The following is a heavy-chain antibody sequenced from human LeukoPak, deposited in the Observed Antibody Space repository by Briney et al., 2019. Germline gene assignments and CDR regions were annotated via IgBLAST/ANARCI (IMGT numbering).Heavy chain of an antibody. CDR1: GFPFGSYP. CDR2: IGTTDDT. V-gene: IGHV3-23*01. CDR3: AKSRIVDHRGYFDY. J-gene: IGHJ4*02. Sequence: GGSLRLSCVASGFPFGSYPMTWVRQSPVKGLEWVSTIGTTDDTYYADSVKGRFTISRDNYKDTLYLQMHSLGAEDTAIYYCAKSRIVDHRGYFDYWGQGTLVTVFS. D-gene: IGHD2-15*01.